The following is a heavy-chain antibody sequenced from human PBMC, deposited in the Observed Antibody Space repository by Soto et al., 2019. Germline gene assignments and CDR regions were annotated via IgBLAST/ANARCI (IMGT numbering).Heavy chain of an antibody. CDR1: GFTFSSYA. CDR2: ISGSGGST. D-gene: IGHD1-26*01. CDR3: AKGLGWELLAYYGMDV. J-gene: IGHJ6*02. V-gene: IGHV3-23*01. Sequence: GGSLRLSCAASGFTFSSYAMSWVRQAPGKGLEWVSAISGSGGSTYYADSVKGRFTISRDNSKNTLYLQMNSLRAEDTAVYYCAKGLGWELLAYYGMDVWGQGTTVTVSS.